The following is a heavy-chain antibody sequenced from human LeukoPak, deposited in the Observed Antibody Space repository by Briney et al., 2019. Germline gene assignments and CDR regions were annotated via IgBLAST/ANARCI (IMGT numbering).Heavy chain of an antibody. V-gene: IGHV4-4*07. CDR3: ARNSFYDYYYYYGMDV. D-gene: IGHD5-12*01. J-gene: IGHJ6*02. CDR2: INTSGST. Sequence: SETLSLTCTVSGGSISSYYWSWIRQPAGKGLEWIGRINTSGSTNYNPSLKSRVTMSVDTSKNQFSLKLSSVTAADTAVYYCARNSFYDYYYYYGMDVWGQGTTVTVSS. CDR1: GGSISSYY.